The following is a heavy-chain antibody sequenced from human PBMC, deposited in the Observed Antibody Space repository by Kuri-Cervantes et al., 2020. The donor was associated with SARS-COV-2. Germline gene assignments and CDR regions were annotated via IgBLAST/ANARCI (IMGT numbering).Heavy chain of an antibody. J-gene: IGHJ4*02. CDR2: IYTSGST. V-gene: IGHV4-4*07. Sequence: SETLSLTCTVSGGSISSYYWSWIRQPAGKGLEWIGRIYTSGSTNYNPSLKSRVTMSVDTSKNQFSLKLSSVTAADTAVYYCARGSDYDFWSGYYPFDYWGQGTLVTVSS. D-gene: IGHD3-3*01. CDR3: ARGSDYDFWSGYYPFDY. CDR1: GGSISSYY.